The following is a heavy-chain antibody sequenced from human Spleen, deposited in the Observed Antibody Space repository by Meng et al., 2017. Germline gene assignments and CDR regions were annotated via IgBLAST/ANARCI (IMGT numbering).Heavy chain of an antibody. CDR3: ARVTSIPSANDAFDV. V-gene: IGHV3-23*01. CDR2: IDSSGGST. CDR1: GFTFSSYA. Sequence: GESLKISCAASGFTFSSYAMSWVRQAPGKGLEWVSDIDSSGGSTYYGDSVRGRFTISRDNSKNTLYLQMNSLRAEDTAVYHCARVTSIPSANDAFDVWGQGTMVTVSS. D-gene: IGHD6-6*01. J-gene: IGHJ3*01.